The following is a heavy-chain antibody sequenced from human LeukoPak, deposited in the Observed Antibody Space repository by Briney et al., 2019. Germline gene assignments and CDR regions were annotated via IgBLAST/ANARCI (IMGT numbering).Heavy chain of an antibody. J-gene: IGHJ5*02. CDR1: GGSISSYY. Sequence: PSETLSLTCTVSGGSISSYYWSWIRQPPGKGLEWIGYIHYSGSTTYNPSLKSRVTISLDTSKNQFSLRLSSVTAADTAVYYCARTTTTYFDPWGQGTLVTVSS. D-gene: IGHD1-1*01. CDR3: ARTTTTYFDP. V-gene: IGHV4-59*12. CDR2: IHYSGST.